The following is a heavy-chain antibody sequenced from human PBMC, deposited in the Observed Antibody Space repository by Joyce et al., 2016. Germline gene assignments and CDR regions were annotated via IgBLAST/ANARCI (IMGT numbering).Heavy chain of an antibody. CDR2: LSSSISYI. CDR1: GFTFSSYS. D-gene: IGHD2-8*01. Sequence: EVQLVESGGGLVKPGGSLRLSCAASGFTFSSYSMGWVRQAPGKGREWVSSLSSSISYIKYTDSVKGRFTISRDNAKNSLYLQMNSLRVEDTAVYYCARSSYTNGIFDYWGQGTLVTVSS. CDR3: ARSSYTNGIFDY. J-gene: IGHJ4*02. V-gene: IGHV3-21*01.